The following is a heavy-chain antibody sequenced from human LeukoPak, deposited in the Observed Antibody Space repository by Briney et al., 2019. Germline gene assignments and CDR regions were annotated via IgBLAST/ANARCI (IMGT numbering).Heavy chain of an antibody. CDR3: ARLCSTCSSSPHYYYYYYMDV. Sequence: ASVKVSCKASGYTFTGYYMHWVRQAPGQGLEWMGRINPNSVGTNYAQKFQGRVTMTRDTSISTAYMELSRLRSDDTAVYYCARLCSTCSSSPHYYYYYYMDVWGKGTTVTVSS. CDR2: INPNSVGT. D-gene: IGHD6-6*01. V-gene: IGHV1-2*06. CDR1: GYTFTGYY. J-gene: IGHJ6*03.